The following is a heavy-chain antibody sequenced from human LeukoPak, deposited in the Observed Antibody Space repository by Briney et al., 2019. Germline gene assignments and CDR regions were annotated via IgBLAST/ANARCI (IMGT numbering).Heavy chain of an antibody. Sequence: GGSLRLSCAASGFTFSSYAMSWVRQAPGKGLEWVSAISGSGGNTYYADSVKGRFTISRDNPKNTLYLQMNSLRAEDTAVYYCAELGITMIGGVWGKGTTVTISS. D-gene: IGHD3-10*02. V-gene: IGHV3-23*01. CDR3: AELGITMIGGV. J-gene: IGHJ6*04. CDR1: GFTFSSYA. CDR2: ISGSGGNT.